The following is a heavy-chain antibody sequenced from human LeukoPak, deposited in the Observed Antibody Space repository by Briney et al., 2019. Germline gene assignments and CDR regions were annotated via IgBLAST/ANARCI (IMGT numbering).Heavy chain of an antibody. V-gene: IGHV3-23*01. CDR3: AKRTIVGASRDY. D-gene: IGHD1-26*01. J-gene: IGHJ4*02. CDR2: ISGSGGST. CDR1: GFTFSSYA. Sequence: GGPLRLSCAASGFTFSSYAMSWVRQAPGKGLEWVSAISGSGGSTYYADSVKGRFITSRDNSKNTLYLQMNSLRAEDTAVYYCAKRTIVGASRDYWGQGTLVTVSA.